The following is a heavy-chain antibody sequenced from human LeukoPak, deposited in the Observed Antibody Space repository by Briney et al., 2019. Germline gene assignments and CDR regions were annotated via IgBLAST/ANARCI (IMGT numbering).Heavy chain of an antibody. V-gene: IGHV3-21*01. J-gene: IGHJ4*02. Sequence: PGGSLRLSCAASGFTFSSYDMNWVRQAPGKGLEWVSSISSSGSYIYYTDSVKGRFTVTRDNAKNSLSLQMNSLRVEDTAVYYCARGLRGWTTVKDYWGQGTLVTVSS. CDR1: GFTFSSYD. CDR2: ISSSGSYI. CDR3: ARGLRGWTTVKDY. D-gene: IGHD4-11*01.